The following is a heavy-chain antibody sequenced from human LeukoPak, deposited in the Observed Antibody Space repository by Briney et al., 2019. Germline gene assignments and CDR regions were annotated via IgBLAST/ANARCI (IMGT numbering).Heavy chain of an antibody. V-gene: IGHV1-8*03. CDR3: ARGGLGGRLIFGGWYFDL. D-gene: IGHD3-3*01. CDR1: GFTFTTYD. Sequence: ASVKVSCKASGFTFTTYDITWLRQTTGHGLEWMASMNPNSGTTAYAQKFQGRVTLSTNTSLPTAYMDLNSLTAEDTAIYYCARGGLGGRLIFGGWYFDLWGRGTLVTVSS. J-gene: IGHJ2*01. CDR2: MNPNSGTT.